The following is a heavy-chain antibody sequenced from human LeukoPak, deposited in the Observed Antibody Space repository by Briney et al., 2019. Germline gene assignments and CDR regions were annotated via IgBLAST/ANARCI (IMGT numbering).Heavy chain of an antibody. J-gene: IGHJ6*02. CDR3: ARGYIVPLGGL. D-gene: IGHD2-8*01. CDR2: IYYSGRT. V-gene: IGHV4-30-4*01. Sequence: SETLSLTCTVSGRAISSGDYYWSWIRQPPGKGLEWIGYIYYSGRTYYNPSLKSRVTISVDTCKNQFSLKLSSVTAADTAVYYCARGYIVPLGGLWGQGTTVTVSS. CDR1: GRAISSGDYY.